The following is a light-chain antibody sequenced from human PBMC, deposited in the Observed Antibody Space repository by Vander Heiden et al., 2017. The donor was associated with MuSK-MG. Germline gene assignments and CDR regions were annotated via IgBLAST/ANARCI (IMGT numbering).Light chain of an antibody. CDR1: QSISNY. CDR3: QQSYSALALT. Sequence: DIQMTQSPSSLSASVGDRVTITCRASQSISNYLNWFQQKPGKAPKLLIYAASSLQSGVPSRSSGSGSGTDFTLTISSLQPEDFATYFCQQSYSALALTFGGGTKVEIK. CDR2: AAS. J-gene: IGKJ4*01. V-gene: IGKV1-39*01.